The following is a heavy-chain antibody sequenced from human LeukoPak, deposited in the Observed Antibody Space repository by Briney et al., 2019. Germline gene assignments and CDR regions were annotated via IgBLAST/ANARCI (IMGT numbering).Heavy chain of an antibody. Sequence: TGGSLRLSCAASGFTFSSYAMSWVRQAPGKGLEWVSAISGSGGTTYYADSVKGRFTISRDNSKNTLYLQMNSLRAKDTAVYYCAKSKEIAAAGELLDYWGQGTLVTVSS. CDR2: ISGSGGTT. V-gene: IGHV3-23*01. CDR1: GFTFSSYA. J-gene: IGHJ4*02. D-gene: IGHD6-13*01. CDR3: AKSKEIAAAGELLDY.